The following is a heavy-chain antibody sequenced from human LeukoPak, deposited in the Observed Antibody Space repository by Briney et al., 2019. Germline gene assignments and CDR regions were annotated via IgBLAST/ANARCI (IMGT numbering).Heavy chain of an antibody. Sequence: PSQTLSLTCTVSGGSISSGDCYWSWIRQPPGKGLEWIGYIYYSGSTYYNPSLKSRVTISVDTSKNQFSLKLSSVTAADTAVYYCARDKPGLGMDVWGKGTTVTVSS. CDR3: ARDKPGLGMDV. CDR2: IYYSGST. CDR1: GGSISSGDCY. V-gene: IGHV4-30-4*01. J-gene: IGHJ6*04.